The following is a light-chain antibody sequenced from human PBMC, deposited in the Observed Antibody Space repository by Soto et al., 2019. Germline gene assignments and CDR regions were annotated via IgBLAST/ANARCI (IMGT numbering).Light chain of an antibody. CDR2: DAS. V-gene: IGKV3-11*01. Sequence: EIVLTQSPAALALSPLERATLSCSASQSVSSFLAWYQQKPGQAPRLLIYDASNRATGIPARFSGSGSGTDFTLTISSLEPEDFALYYCQQRSSWPRTFGQGTKVDIK. CDR1: QSVSSF. J-gene: IGKJ1*01. CDR3: QQRSSWPRT.